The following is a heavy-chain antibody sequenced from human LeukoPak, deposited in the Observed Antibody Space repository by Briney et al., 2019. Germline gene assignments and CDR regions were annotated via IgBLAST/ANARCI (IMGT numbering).Heavy chain of an antibody. V-gene: IGHV1-46*01. CDR1: GYTFTSYY. J-gene: IGHJ6*03. CDR2: INPSGGST. D-gene: IGHD6-13*01. Sequence: ASVTVSFKASGYTFTSYYMHWVRQAPGQGLEWMGIINPSGGSTSYAQKFQGRVTMTRDMPTSTVYMELSSLRSEDTAVYYCARDSSTHRHYYYYMDVWGKGTTVTVSS. CDR3: ARDSSTHRHYYYYMDV.